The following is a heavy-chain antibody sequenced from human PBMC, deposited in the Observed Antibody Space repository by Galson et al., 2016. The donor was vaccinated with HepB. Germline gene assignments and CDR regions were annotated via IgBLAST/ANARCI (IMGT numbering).Heavy chain of an antibody. D-gene: IGHD2-8*01. CDR3: ARERVLVP. CDR2: ISDSGST. Sequence: SETLSLTCAVSGYSISSYYWTWIRQPPGKGLEWIGHISDSGSTDYNPSLKSRVTISADTSKSQISLKLTSVTAADTAVYYCARERVLVPWGQGTLVTVSS. J-gene: IGHJ5*02. CDR1: GYSISSYY. V-gene: IGHV4-59*01.